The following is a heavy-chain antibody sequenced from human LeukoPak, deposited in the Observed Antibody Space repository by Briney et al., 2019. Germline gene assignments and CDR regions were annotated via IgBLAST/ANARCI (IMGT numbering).Heavy chain of an antibody. D-gene: IGHD6-19*01. CDR2: INPSGGST. Sequence: ASVKVSCKASGYTFTSYGISWVRQAPGQGLEWMGIINPSGGSTSYAQKFQGRVTMTRDTSTSTVYMELSSLRSEDTAVYYCARDSEVSSSVYYGMDVWGQGTTVTVSS. V-gene: IGHV1-46*01. CDR1: GYTFTSYG. J-gene: IGHJ6*02. CDR3: ARDSEVSSSVYYGMDV.